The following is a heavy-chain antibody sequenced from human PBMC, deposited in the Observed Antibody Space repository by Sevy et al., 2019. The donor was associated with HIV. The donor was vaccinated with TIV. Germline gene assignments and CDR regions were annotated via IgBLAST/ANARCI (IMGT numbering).Heavy chain of an antibody. CDR1: GYSISSGYW. Sequence: SETLSLTCVVSGYSISSGYWWDWFRRPPGKGLEWIGAIHYTGTTQYTPSLNRRVTVSADKSKNQLSLRLSSMTAADTAVYYCASHDWGREDYWGQGTLVTVSS. D-gene: IGHD7-27*01. J-gene: IGHJ4*02. V-gene: IGHV4-38-2*01. CDR3: ASHDWGREDY. CDR2: IHYTGTT.